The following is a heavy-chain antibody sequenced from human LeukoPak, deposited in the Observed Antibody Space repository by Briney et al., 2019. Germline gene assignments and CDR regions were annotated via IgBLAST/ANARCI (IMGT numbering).Heavy chain of an antibody. CDR3: ARDRGPYYYDSSGYRPFDY. D-gene: IGHD3-22*01. CDR2: IGVYSGDT. V-gene: IGHV1-18*01. CDR1: GYTFSSHG. J-gene: IGHJ4*02. Sequence: GASVKVSCKASGYTFSSHGISWVRQAPGQGLEWMGWIGVYSGDTKYAQNFQGRVTTTADIPTSTAYMELTSLTSDDTAVYYCARDRGPYYYDSSGYRPFDYWGQGTLVTVSS.